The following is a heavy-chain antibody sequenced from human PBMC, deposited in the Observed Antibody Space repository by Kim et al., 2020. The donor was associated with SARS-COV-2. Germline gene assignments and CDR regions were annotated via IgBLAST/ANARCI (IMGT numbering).Heavy chain of an antibody. CDR3: RREGQAHLDLDY. J-gene: IGHJ4*02. V-gene: IGHV3-21*01. Sequence: YYEDSVKVRFTMPRDNTKNSLYLQRNSLEAEDAAVYYCRREGQAHLDLDYWGQGTLVTVSS. D-gene: IGHD1-1*01.